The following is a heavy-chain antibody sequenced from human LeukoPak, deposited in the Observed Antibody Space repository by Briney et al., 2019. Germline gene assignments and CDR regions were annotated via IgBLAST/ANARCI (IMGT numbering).Heavy chain of an antibody. D-gene: IGHD3-3*02. CDR2: ISWNSGSI. CDR1: GFTFDDYA. CDR3: AKDLSALLPGAHNYMDV. V-gene: IGHV3-9*01. Sequence: SGGSLRLSCAASGFTFDDYAMHWVRQAPGKGLEWVSGISWNSGSIGYADSVKGRFIISRDNAKNSLYLQMNSLRAEDTALYYCAKDLSALLPGAHNYMDVWGKGTTVTISS. J-gene: IGHJ6*03.